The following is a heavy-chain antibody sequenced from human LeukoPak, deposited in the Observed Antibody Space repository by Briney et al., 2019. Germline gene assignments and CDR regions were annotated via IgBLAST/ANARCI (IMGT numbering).Heavy chain of an antibody. D-gene: IGHD2-2*01. V-gene: IGHV3-30*02. CDR3: AKDPGEYCSNTSC. Sequence: GGSLRLSCAASGFIFSSYGMHWARQAPGKGLEWVAFIRYDGSDKYYSDSVKGRFTISRDNSKNTLHLQMNSLRPEDTAVYYCAKDPGEYCSNTSCWGQGTLVTVSS. CDR1: GFIFSSYG. CDR2: IRYDGSDK. J-gene: IGHJ4*02.